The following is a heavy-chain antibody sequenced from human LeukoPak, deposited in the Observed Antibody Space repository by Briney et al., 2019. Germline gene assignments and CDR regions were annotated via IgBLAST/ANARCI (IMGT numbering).Heavy chain of an antibody. CDR2: ITGSGSTI. Sequence: PGGSLRLSCAASGFTFSNYEMNWVRQAPGKGLDWVSYITGSGSTIYYADSVRGRFTISRDNAKKSLYLRMNSLRAEDTAVYYCARGLTYYDILTGFHDRLDYFDYWGQGTLVTVSS. V-gene: IGHV3-48*03. J-gene: IGHJ4*02. CDR1: GFTFSNYE. CDR3: ARGLTYYDILTGFHDRLDYFDY. D-gene: IGHD3-9*01.